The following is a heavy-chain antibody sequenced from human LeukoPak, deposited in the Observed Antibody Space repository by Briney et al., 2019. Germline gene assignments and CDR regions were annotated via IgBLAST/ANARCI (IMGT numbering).Heavy chain of an antibody. CDR1: GFTVSSNS. D-gene: IGHD1-26*01. J-gene: IGHJ4*02. V-gene: IGHV3-11*04. CDR3: ARDWYSGSYPLDY. CDR2: ISSSGSTI. Sequence: PGGSLRLSCTVSGFTVSSNSMSWIRQAPGKGLEWVSYISSSGSTIYYADSVKGRFTISRDNAKNSLYLQMNSLRAEDTAVYYCARDWYSGSYPLDYWGQGALVTVSS.